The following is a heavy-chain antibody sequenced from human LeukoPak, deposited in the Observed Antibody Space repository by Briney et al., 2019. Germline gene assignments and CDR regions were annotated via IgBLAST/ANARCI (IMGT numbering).Heavy chain of an antibody. J-gene: IGHJ5*02. D-gene: IGHD3-10*01. CDR1: GGSFSGYY. Sequence: PSETLSLTCAVYGGSFSGYYWSWIRQPPGKGLEWIGEINHSGSTNYNPSLKSRVTISVDTSKNQFSLKLSSVTATDTAVYYCARGRNYYGSGSYSGNWFDPWGQGTLVTVPS. CDR3: ARGRNYYGSGSYSGNWFDP. V-gene: IGHV4-34*01. CDR2: INHSGST.